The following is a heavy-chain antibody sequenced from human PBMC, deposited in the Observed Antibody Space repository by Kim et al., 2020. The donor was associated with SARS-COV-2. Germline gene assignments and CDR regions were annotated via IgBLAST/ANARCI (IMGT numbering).Heavy chain of an antibody. CDR2: VNYSGST. CDR3: ARHPYSSSYYGTLNWFDP. D-gene: IGHD6-13*01. Sequence: SETLSLTCSVSGGSISSSSYYWGWIRQPPGKGLEWIGSVNYSGSTYYNPSLKSRVTISVDMSKNQFSLKLSSVTAADTAVYYCARHPYSSSYYGTLNWFDPWGQGTLVTVSS. V-gene: IGHV4-39*01. CDR1: GGSISSSSYY. J-gene: IGHJ5*02.